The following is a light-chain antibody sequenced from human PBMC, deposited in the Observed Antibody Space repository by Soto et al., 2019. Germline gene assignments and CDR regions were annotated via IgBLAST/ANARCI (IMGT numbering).Light chain of an antibody. V-gene: IGKV1-6*01. Sequence: AIQMTQSPSSLSASVGDRVTITYRASQDIRAELGWYQQKPGEAPKLLVYGTSTLQTGVPSRFSGSGSGADFTLTISSLQPEDFATYYCLQDYDYPRTFGQGTKVEIK. CDR3: LQDYDYPRT. J-gene: IGKJ1*01. CDR1: QDIRAE. CDR2: GTS.